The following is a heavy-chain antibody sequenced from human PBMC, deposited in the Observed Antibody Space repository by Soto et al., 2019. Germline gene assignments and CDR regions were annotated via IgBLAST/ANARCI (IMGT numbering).Heavy chain of an antibody. V-gene: IGHV4-61*08. J-gene: IGHJ4*02. Sequence: TLSLTCTVAGASVSSGGFSWSWIRQPPGKGLEWIGSISYSGSTTYYPSLRSRVTISVDTSKNQFSLRLNSVTAADTAIYFCARVTFLIVGPVFPTSFDFSGQGTLVTVSS. CDR2: ISYSGST. CDR3: ARVTFLIVGPVFPTSFDF. CDR1: GASVSSGGFS. D-gene: IGHD1-26*01.